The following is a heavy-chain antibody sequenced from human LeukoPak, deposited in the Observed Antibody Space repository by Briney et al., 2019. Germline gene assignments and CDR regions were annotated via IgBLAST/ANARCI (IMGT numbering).Heavy chain of an antibody. CDR1: GGSLSEYY. V-gene: IGHV4-34*01. Sequence: SETLSLTCAVYGGSLSEYYWSWIRQPPGKGLEWIGEINHSGSTNYSASLKSRVTISVDTSKNQFSLRLSSVTAADTAVYYCAPRGDIEHSYGYGKWFDPWGQGTRVTVSS. CDR3: APRGDIEHSYGYGKWFDP. CDR2: INHSGST. D-gene: IGHD5-18*01. J-gene: IGHJ5*02.